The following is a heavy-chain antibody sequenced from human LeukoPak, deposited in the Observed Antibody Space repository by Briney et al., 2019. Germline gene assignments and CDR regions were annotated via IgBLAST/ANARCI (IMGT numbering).Heavy chain of an antibody. CDR1: GFTFSSYS. Sequence: PGGSLRLSCAASGFTFSSYSMNWVRQAPGKGLEWVSSISSSSSYIYYADSVKGRFTISRDNAKNTLYLQMNSLRAEDTAVYYCAKDGLDIVVVPAEGYYYMDVWGKGTTVTVSS. D-gene: IGHD2-2*01. CDR2: ISSSSSYI. CDR3: AKDGLDIVVVPAEGYYYMDV. V-gene: IGHV3-21*01. J-gene: IGHJ6*03.